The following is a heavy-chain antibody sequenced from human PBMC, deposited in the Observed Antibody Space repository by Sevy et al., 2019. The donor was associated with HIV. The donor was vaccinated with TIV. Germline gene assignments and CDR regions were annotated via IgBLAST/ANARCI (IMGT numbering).Heavy chain of an antibody. CDR1: GFTFSNSW. Sequence: GGSLRLSCVASGFTFSNSWMNWVRQAPGKGLEWVANINPGGTEEFYVDSVKGRFIISRDNAKNSLFLQMNSLRAEDTAVYYCTRFSRGTDDDYWGQGTLVTVSS. D-gene: IGHD2-2*01. J-gene: IGHJ4*02. V-gene: IGHV3-7*01. CDR3: TRFSRGTDDDY. CDR2: INPGGTEE.